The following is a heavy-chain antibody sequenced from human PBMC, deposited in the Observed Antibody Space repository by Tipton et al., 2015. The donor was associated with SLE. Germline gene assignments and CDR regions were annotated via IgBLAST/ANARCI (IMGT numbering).Heavy chain of an antibody. J-gene: IGHJ4*02. Sequence: SLRLSCAASGFTFSEYGMHWVRQAPGKGLERVAVIWYDGSETYYADSVKGRFTISRDNSKNTLYLQMNSLRPEDTGVYYCAKGDSSGWSFFDYWGQGTLVTVSS. V-gene: IGHV3-33*06. D-gene: IGHD6-19*01. CDR1: GFTFSEYG. CDR2: IWYDGSET. CDR3: AKGDSSGWSFFDY.